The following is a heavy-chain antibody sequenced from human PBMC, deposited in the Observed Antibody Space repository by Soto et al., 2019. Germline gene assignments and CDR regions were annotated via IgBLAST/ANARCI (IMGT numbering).Heavy chain of an antibody. J-gene: IGHJ6*02. Sequence: QVQLVQSGAEVKKPGSSVKVSCKASGGTFSTHAIIWVRQAPGHGLEWMRGIIPISGTTYYTQKFQGRVTITADEPTSTAFMELSSLKSDDTAVFYCARGYCSGGNCYSGMDVWGQGTMVTVSS. CDR3: ARGYCSGGNCYSGMDV. CDR2: IIPISGTT. V-gene: IGHV1-69*01. D-gene: IGHD2-15*01. CDR1: GGTFSTHA.